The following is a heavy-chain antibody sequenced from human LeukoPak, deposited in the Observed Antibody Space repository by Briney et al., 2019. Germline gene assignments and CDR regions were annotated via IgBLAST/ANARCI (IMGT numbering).Heavy chain of an antibody. V-gene: IGHV4-59*01. Sequence: SETLSLTCSVSGASITSYYWNWLRQPPGKGLEWIGNTYSSGNTNYNPSLASRVTISLDTSKNQFSLRLSSVTAADTAVYYCAKDWELGSWGQGTLVTVSS. CDR1: GASITSYY. D-gene: IGHD1-26*01. J-gene: IGHJ5*02. CDR3: AKDWELGS. CDR2: TYSSGNT.